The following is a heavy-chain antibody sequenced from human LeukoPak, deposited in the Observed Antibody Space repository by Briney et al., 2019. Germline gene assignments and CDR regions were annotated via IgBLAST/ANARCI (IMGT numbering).Heavy chain of an antibody. CDR1: GGSFSGYY. CDR3: ARALVRATMVWYFDL. D-gene: IGHD5-12*01. Sequence: SETLSLTCAVSGGSFSGYYWSWIRQPPGKGLEWIGEISHSGSTNYSPSLKSRVTTSVDTSKNQFSLNLSSVTAADTAVYYCARALVRATMVWYFDLWGRGTLVTVPS. J-gene: IGHJ2*01. V-gene: IGHV4-34*01. CDR2: ISHSGST.